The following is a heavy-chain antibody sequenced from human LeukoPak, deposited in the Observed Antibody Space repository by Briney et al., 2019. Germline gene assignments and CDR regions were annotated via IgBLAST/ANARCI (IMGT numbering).Heavy chain of an antibody. Sequence: GASVKVSCKASGYTFTSYGISWVRQAPGQGLEWMGWISAYNGNTNYAQKLQGRVTMTTDTSTSTAYMELRSLRSDDTAVYYCGRDHYYDSSGSPPDAFDIWGQGTMVTVSS. CDR3: GRDHYYDSSGSPPDAFDI. J-gene: IGHJ3*02. V-gene: IGHV1-18*01. CDR1: GYTFTSYG. D-gene: IGHD3-22*01. CDR2: ISAYNGNT.